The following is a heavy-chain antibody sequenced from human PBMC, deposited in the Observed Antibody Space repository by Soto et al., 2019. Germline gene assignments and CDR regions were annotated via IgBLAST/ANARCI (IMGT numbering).Heavy chain of an antibody. CDR3: ERSDSVSRSWSKGWLET. J-gene: IGHJ5*02. V-gene: IGHV4-61*01. CDR2: IYYSGST. Sequence: PSATXSLTCTFSVFSVIIGSYYLSWIRQPPGNVLEWIGYIYYSGSTNYNPSLKSRVTISLDTSKNQFSLKLSSVTAAETAVYYCERSDSVSRSWSKGWLETWGQGTLV. D-gene: IGHD6-13*01. CDR1: VFSVIIGSYY.